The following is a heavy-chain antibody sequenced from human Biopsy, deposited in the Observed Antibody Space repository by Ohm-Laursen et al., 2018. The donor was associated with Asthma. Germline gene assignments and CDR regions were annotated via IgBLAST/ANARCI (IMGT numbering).Heavy chain of an antibody. J-gene: IGHJ6*02. CDR2: ISVYNGNT. V-gene: IGHV1-18*01. CDR1: GYTFNRAG. D-gene: IGHD3-10*01. Sequence: GPSVTVSCQTSGYTFNRAGITSARHAPGQGLGWMGWISVYNGNTKVAHKRRDRVTMITDTSTSTASMELRRLRSDATAVYFCARAVDYSHYYGIDVWGQGTTVPVS. CDR3: ARAVDYSHYYGIDV.